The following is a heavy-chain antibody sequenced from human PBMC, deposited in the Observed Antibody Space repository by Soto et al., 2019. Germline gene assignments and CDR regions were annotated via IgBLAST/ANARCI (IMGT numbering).Heavy chain of an antibody. J-gene: IGHJ4*02. CDR1: GFMFSIAW. CDR3: VEGWNDF. D-gene: IGHD1-1*01. V-gene: IGHV3-15*01. Sequence: EVQVVESGGDLVEPGGSLRLSCVTSGFMFSIAWMSWVRQAPGKGLEWVARIKSTKDGGARDYAAPVNGRFSISRDDSKSTVYLQMNSLRAEDTALYYCVEGWNDFWGQGTLVTVSS. CDR2: IKSTKDGGAR.